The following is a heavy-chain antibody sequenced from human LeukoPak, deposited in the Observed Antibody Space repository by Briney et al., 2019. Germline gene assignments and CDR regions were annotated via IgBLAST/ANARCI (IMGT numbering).Heavy chain of an antibody. V-gene: IGHV1-2*02. CDR2: INPNSGGT. CDR1: GYTFTAYY. CDR3: ARDRAYSSSSVWFDP. J-gene: IGHJ5*02. Sequence: SSVKLSCKASGYTFTAYYMHWVRQAAGQGLEWMGWINPNSGGTDYAQKFQGRVTMTRDTSISTAYMELSRLRSDDTAVYYCARDRAYSSSSVWFDPWGQGTLVTVSS. D-gene: IGHD6-6*01.